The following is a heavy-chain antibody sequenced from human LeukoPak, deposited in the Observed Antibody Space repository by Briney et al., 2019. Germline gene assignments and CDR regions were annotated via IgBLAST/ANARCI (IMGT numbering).Heavy chain of an antibody. CDR2: ISGSGGST. V-gene: IGHV3-23*01. Sequence: GGSLRLSCAASGFTFSSYAMSWVRQAPGKGLEWVSAISGSGGSTYYADSVKGRFTISRDNSKNTLYLQMNSLRAEDTAVYYCAKDTSELLDSDAVEYWGQGTLVTVSS. D-gene: IGHD1-26*01. CDR1: GFTFSSYA. CDR3: AKDTSELLDSDAVEY. J-gene: IGHJ4*02.